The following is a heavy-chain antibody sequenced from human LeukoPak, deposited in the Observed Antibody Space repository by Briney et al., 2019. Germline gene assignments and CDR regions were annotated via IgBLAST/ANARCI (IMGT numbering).Heavy chain of an antibody. D-gene: IGHD3-10*01. Sequence: GRSLRLSCAASGFTVSSNYMSWVRQAPGKGLEWVSVIYSGGSTYYADSVKGRFTISRDNSKNTLYLQMNSLRAEDTAVYYCATPMVRGVPSGFDYWGQGTLVTVSS. CDR2: IYSGGST. CDR3: ATPMVRGVPSGFDY. V-gene: IGHV3-53*01. CDR1: GFTVSSNY. J-gene: IGHJ4*02.